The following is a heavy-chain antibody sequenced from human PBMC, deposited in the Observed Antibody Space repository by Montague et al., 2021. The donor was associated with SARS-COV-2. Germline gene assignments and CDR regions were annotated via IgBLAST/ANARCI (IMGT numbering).Heavy chain of an antibody. J-gene: IGHJ3*02. Sequence: TLSLTCTVSGGSISSGGYYWSWIRQHPGKGLMWIGYIYYSGSTYYNPSLKSRVTISVDTSKNQFSLKLSSVTAADTAVYYCARATPGYCSSTSCYTGHAFDIWGQGTMVTVSS. CDR1: GGSISSGGYY. D-gene: IGHD2-2*02. V-gene: IGHV4-31*03. CDR3: ARATPGYCSSTSCYTGHAFDI. CDR2: IYYSGST.